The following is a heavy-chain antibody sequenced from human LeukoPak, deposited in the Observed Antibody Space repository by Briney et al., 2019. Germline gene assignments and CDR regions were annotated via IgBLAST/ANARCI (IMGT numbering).Heavy chain of an antibody. V-gene: IGHV3-30*03. CDR3: ASGLRGWPY. J-gene: IGHJ4*02. Sequence: GGSLRLSCGASGFTFSSYDMHWVRRAPGKGLEWVAGMRYDGRDTYHADSGKGRLTICRDNAKKTMCMQMETLKTEDTAVYYCASGLRGWPYWGQGTQVTVSS. CDR2: MRYDGRDT. CDR1: GFTFSSYD. D-gene: IGHD6-19*01.